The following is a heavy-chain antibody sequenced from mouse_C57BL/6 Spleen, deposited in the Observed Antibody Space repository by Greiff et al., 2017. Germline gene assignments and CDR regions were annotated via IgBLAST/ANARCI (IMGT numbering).Heavy chain of an antibody. D-gene: IGHD2-2*01. CDR2: IDPSDSET. J-gene: IGHJ3*01. CDR3: GYGYDGAWFAY. V-gene: IGHV1-52*01. CDR1: GYTFTSYW. Sequence: QVQLQQPGAELVRPGSSVKLSCKASGYTFTSYWMHWVKQRPIQGLEWIGNIDPSDSETPYNQKFKDKATLTVDKSSSTAYMQLSSLTSEDSAVYYCGYGYDGAWFAYWGQGTLVTVSA.